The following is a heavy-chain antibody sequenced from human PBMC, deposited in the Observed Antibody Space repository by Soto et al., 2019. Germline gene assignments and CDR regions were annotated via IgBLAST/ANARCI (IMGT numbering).Heavy chain of an antibody. CDR2: ISSSSTI. CDR3: ARDSGYSYY. J-gene: IGHJ4*02. Sequence: PWGSLRLSCAASGFTFSSYSMNWVRQAPGKGLEWVSYISSSSTIYYADSVKGRFTISRDNAKNSLYLQMNSLRDEDTAVYYCARDSGYSYYWGQGTLVTVSS. D-gene: IGHD5-18*01. CDR1: GFTFSSYS. V-gene: IGHV3-48*02.